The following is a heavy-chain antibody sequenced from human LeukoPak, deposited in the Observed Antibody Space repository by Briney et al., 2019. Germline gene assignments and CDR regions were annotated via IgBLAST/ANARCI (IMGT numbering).Heavy chain of an antibody. CDR2: ISYDGYNK. D-gene: IGHD1-26*01. CDR3: ARGADSGNYQGHWYFDL. V-gene: IGHV3-30*04. Sequence: PGRSLRLSCAASGFTFSNFAMHWVRQAPGKGLEWVAVISYDGYNKYYADSVKGRFTISRDNSKNTLYLQMNSLRAEDTAVYYCARGADSGNYQGHWYFDLWGRGTLVTVSS. J-gene: IGHJ2*01. CDR1: GFTFSNFA.